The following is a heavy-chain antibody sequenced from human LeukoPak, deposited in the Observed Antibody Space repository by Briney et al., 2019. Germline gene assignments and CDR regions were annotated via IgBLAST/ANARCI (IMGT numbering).Heavy chain of an antibody. V-gene: IGHV4-34*01. CDR1: GESFSGYY. CDR3: ATERDSSWTFDS. J-gene: IGHJ4*02. CDR2: INHSGST. Sequence: SETLSLTCAVYGESFSGYYWNWIRQPPGKGLEWIGEINHSGSTNYSPSLKSRVTISVDTSKNQFSLKLSSVTAADTAVYYCATERDSSWTFDSWGQGTLVTVSS. D-gene: IGHD6-13*01.